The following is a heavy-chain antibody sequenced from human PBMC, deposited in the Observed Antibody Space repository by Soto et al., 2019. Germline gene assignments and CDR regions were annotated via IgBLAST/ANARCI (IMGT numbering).Heavy chain of an antibody. V-gene: IGHV4-34*01. CDR1: GGSFSGYY. D-gene: IGHD3-10*01. CDR3: ARGPRSNYYGSGRARFDS. CDR2: INHSGST. J-gene: IGHJ5*01. Sequence: SETLSLTCAVYGGSFSGYYWSWIRQPPGKGLEWIGEINHSGSTNYNPSLKSRVTISVDTSKNQFSLKLSSVTAADTAVYYCARGPRSNYYGSGRARFDSWGQGTPVTVSS.